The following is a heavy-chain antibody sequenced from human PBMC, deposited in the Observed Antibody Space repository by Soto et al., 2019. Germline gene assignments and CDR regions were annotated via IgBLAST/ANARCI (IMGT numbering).Heavy chain of an antibody. CDR1: GGTFSSYA. CDR2: IIPIFGTE. V-gene: IGHV1-69*13. CDR3: ADNLEG. J-gene: IGHJ6*01. Sequence: GASVKISCKASGGTFSSYAISGVRQAPGQGLEWMAGIIPIFGTENYAQKFQGRVTITADQSTSTSYMELSSLRFEDTGVYYWADNLEGCGRLTTVTVCS.